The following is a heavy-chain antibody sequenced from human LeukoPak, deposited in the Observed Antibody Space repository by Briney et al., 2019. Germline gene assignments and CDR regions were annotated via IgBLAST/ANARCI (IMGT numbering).Heavy chain of an antibody. D-gene: IGHD3-9*01. CDR2: ISGYNGNT. V-gene: IGHV1-18*01. CDR1: GYTFTSYG. CDR3: ATGYPKRRPSDMLTVPLFDY. Sequence: GASVKVSCKASGYTFTSYGISWVRQAPGQGLEWMGWISGYNGNTKFEEKFQDRVTMTTDTSTNTAYMELRSLRSDDTATYYCATGYPKRRPSDMLTVPLFDYWGQGSLVIVSS. J-gene: IGHJ4*02.